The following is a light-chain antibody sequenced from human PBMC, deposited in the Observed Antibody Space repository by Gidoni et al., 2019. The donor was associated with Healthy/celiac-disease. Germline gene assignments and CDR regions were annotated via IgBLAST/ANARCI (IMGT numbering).Light chain of an antibody. V-gene: IGKV3-15*01. CDR2: GAS. CDR3: KQYNNWPPWT. Sequence: EIVMTQSPATLSVSPGERATLSCRASQSVSSNLAWYQQKPGQAPRLLIDGASTRATGIPTRFSGSGSGTEFTVTISSLQSEDFAVYYCKQYNNWPPWTFGQGTKVEIK. J-gene: IGKJ1*01. CDR1: QSVSSN.